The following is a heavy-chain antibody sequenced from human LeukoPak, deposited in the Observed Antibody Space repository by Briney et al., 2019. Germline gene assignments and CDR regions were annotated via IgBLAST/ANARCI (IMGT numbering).Heavy chain of an antibody. V-gene: IGHV3-48*03. Sequence: PGGSLRLSCAASGFTFSSYEMNWVRQAPGKGLEWVSYISSSGSTIYYADSVKGRFTISRDNAKNSLYLQMNSLRAEDTAVYYCVWVGEYRGGYYYYMDVWGKGTTVTISS. CDR3: VWVGEYRGGYYYYMDV. CDR1: GFTFSSYE. CDR2: ISSSGSTI. D-gene: IGHD3-10*01. J-gene: IGHJ6*03.